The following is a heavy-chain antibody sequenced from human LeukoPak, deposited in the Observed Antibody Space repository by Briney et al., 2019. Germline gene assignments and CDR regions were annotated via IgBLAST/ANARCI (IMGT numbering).Heavy chain of an antibody. CDR2: IIPIFGTA. Sequence: SVKVSCKASGGTFSSYAISWVRQAPGQGLEWMGGIIPIFGTANYAQKFQGRVTITADGSTSTACMELSSLRSEDTAVYYCAYSGSYREFDYWGQGTLVTVSS. D-gene: IGHD1-26*01. J-gene: IGHJ4*02. CDR3: AYSGSYREFDY. V-gene: IGHV1-69*13. CDR1: GGTFSSYA.